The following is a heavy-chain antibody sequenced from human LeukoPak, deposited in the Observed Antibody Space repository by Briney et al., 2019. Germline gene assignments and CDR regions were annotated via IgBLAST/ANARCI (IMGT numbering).Heavy chain of an antibody. CDR1: GYTFTDYY. V-gene: IGHV1-2*02. CDR2: INPNSGGT. J-gene: IGHJ4*02. D-gene: IGHD4-17*01. Sequence: ASVKVSCKASGYTFTDYYMHWVRQAPGQGLEWMGWINPNSGGTNYAQKFQGRVTMTRDTSISTAYMEVSRLRSDDTAVYYCARAPPYGDYGLFDYWGQGTLVTVSS. CDR3: ARAPPYGDYGLFDY.